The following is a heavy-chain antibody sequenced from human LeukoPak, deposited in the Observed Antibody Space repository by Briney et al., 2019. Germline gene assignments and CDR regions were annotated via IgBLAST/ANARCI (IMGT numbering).Heavy chain of an antibody. CDR3: AYCGGDRSFDY. J-gene: IGHJ4*02. D-gene: IGHD2-21*02. CDR1: GFTFSSYE. V-gene: IGHV3-48*03. Sequence: GGSLRLSCAASGFTFSSYEMNWVRQAPGKGLEWVSYISGGGTTIYYADSVKGRFTISRDNAKNSVYLQMNSLRAEDTAVYYCAYCGGDRSFDYWGQGTLVTVSS. CDR2: ISGGGTTI.